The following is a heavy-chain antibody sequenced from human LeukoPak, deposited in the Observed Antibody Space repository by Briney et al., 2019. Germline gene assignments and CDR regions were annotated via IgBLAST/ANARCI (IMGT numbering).Heavy chain of an antibody. CDR1: GDSLSNYY. CDR2: IYNGGST. J-gene: IGHJ6*02. CDR3: AGGNTGWSPNYYFALDV. Sequence: PSETLSLTCTVSGDSLSNYYCNWIRQTPNKGLEWLGYIYNGGSTTYNPSLNSRVTILVDTSKNQFSLKLDSVTATDTAVYYCAGGNTGWSPNYYFALDVWGQGTTVIVSS. V-gene: IGHV4-59*08. D-gene: IGHD6-19*01.